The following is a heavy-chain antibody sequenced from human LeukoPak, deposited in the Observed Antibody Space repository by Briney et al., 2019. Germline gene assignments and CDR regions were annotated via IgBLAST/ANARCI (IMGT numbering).Heavy chain of an antibody. Sequence: PSETLSLTCAVSGGSISTNTWWSWVRQPPGKGLEWIGQTSHDGNADYTPSLKSRVTISVDKSKNQFSLKLSSVTAADTAVYYCARVMGSGWTGFDYWGQGTLVTVSS. CDR1: GGSISTNTW. J-gene: IGHJ4*02. V-gene: IGHV4-4*02. CDR2: TSHDGNA. CDR3: ARVMGSGWTGFDY. D-gene: IGHD6-19*01.